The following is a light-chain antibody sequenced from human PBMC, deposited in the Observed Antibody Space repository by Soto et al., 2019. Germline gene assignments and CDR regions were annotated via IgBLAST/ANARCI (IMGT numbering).Light chain of an antibody. J-gene: IGKJ1*01. CDR1: QSVSSSY. V-gene: IGKV3-20*01. Sequence: EIVFTHSTCTLSFSPVERATLSCRTSQSVSSSYLAWYQQKPGQAPRLLIYGASSRATGIPDRFSGSGSGTEFTLTISSLQSEDYAVYYCHQYNNWPPWTFGQGTKVDIK. CDR3: HQYNNWPPWT. CDR2: GAS.